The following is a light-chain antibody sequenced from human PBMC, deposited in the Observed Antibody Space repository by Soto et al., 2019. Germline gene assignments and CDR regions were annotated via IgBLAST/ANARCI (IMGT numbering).Light chain of an antibody. CDR2: DAS. J-gene: IGKJ1*01. Sequence: EIVFTQSPGTLSLSPGERATLSCRTSQSVSSSHLAWYQQKHGQAPRLLIYDASSRETGIPDRFSGGGSGTEFTLTISRLEPEDFEVYYCQQYGGSTWTFGQGTKVDIK. V-gene: IGKV3-20*01. CDR3: QQYGGSTWT. CDR1: QSVSSSH.